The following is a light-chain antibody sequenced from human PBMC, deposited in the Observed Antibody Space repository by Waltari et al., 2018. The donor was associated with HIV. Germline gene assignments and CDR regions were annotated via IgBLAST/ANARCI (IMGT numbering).Light chain of an antibody. Sequence: QSALTQPASVSGSPGQSITISCTGTRSDVGGYNYVSWYQQHPGKAPKLMLYDVSKRPSGVSNRFSGSKSGNTASLTISGLQAEDEADYYCCSYAGSSTPNWVFGGGTKLTVL. CDR3: CSYAGSSTPNWV. V-gene: IGLV2-23*02. CDR1: RSDVGGYNY. CDR2: DVS. J-gene: IGLJ3*02.